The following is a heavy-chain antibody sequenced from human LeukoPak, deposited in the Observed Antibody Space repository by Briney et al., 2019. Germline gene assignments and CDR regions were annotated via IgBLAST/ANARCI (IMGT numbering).Heavy chain of an antibody. Sequence: GGSLRLSCVASGFTFSSYALNWVRQTPGKGLEWVSTISGSGASTYYADAVRGRFTISRDNSRNTLYLQMNSLRAEHTAVYYCASLRSGSYTSFDFWGQGSLVTVSS. D-gene: IGHD3-10*01. V-gene: IGHV3-23*01. CDR3: ASLRSGSYTSFDF. CDR2: ISGSGAST. CDR1: GFTFSSYA. J-gene: IGHJ4*02.